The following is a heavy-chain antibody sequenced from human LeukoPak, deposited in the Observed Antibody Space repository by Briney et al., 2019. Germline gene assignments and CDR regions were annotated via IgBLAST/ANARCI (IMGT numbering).Heavy chain of an antibody. Sequence: SETLSLTCTVSGGSITTYYWSWIRQPAGKGLEWIGHISTSGNTNYNPSLKSRVTMSIDTCKNQFSLKLNSVTAADTAVYYCARQFFGVVIPVYFDYWGQGTLVTVSS. V-gene: IGHV4-4*07. CDR1: GGSITTYY. J-gene: IGHJ4*02. CDR3: ARQFFGVVIPVYFDY. D-gene: IGHD3-3*01. CDR2: ISTSGNT.